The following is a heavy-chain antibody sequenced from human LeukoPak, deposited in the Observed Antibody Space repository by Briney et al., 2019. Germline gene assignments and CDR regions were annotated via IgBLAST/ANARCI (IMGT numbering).Heavy chain of an antibody. Sequence: PGRSLRLSCAASGFTFSTYWMTWVRQAPGKGLEWVGNIKEDGSETYYVGSVKGRFTTSRDNAKNSLYLQMNSLRAEDTAVYYCAGEPIVTAGIVGYYWGQGTLATVSS. CDR3: AGEPIVTAGIVGYY. CDR2: IKEDGSET. D-gene: IGHD2-2*01. V-gene: IGHV3-7*01. CDR1: GFTFSTYW. J-gene: IGHJ4*02.